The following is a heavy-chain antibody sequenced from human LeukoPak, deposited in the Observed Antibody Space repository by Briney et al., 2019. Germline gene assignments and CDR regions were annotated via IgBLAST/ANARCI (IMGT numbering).Heavy chain of an antibody. D-gene: IGHD2-2*01. CDR2: IRYDGSNK. V-gene: IGHV3-30*02. CDR1: GFTFSSYS. Sequence: GGSLRLSCAASGFTFSSYSMNWVRQAPGKGLEWVAFIRYDGSNKYYADSVKGRFTISRDNSKNTLYLQMNSLRAEDTAVYYCAKDPLGYCSSTSCYADYFDYWGQGTLVTVSS. CDR3: AKDPLGYCSSTSCYADYFDY. J-gene: IGHJ4*02.